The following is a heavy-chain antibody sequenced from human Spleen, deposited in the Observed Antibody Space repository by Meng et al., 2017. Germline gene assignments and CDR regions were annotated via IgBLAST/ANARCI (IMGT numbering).Heavy chain of an antibody. CDR2: ISSSSSYI. J-gene: IGHJ4*02. V-gene: IGHV3-21*01. CDR3: AREGQWFGELLAGVDY. CDR1: GFTFSSYS. D-gene: IGHD3-10*01. Sequence: GESLKISCAASGFTFSSYSMNWVRQAPGKGLEWVSSISSSSSYIYYADSVKGRLTISRDNAKNSLYLQMNSLRAEDTAVYYCAREGQWFGELLAGVDYWGQGTLVTVSS.